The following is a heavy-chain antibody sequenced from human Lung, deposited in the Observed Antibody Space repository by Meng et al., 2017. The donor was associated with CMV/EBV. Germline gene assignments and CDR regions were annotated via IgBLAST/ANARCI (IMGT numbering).Heavy chain of an antibody. Sequence: LSCAASGFTFSSYAMRWVRQAPGKGLQWVAVISFDGNNKDYVDTVKGRFTISRDNSKNTLFLQMNGLRPEDTAVYYCAGHLLAVGAYWGQGTLVTVSS. V-gene: IGHV3-30*04. CDR3: AGHLLAVGAY. J-gene: IGHJ4*02. D-gene: IGHD1-26*01. CDR1: GFTFSSYA. CDR2: ISFDGNNK.